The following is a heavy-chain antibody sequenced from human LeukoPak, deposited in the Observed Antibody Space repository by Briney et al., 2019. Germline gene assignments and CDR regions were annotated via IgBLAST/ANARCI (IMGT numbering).Heavy chain of an antibody. J-gene: IGHJ4*02. Sequence: ASVKVSCKASGYTFTTYEIHWVRQATGQGLEWMGWMNPNSGNTGYVQNFQGRVTITRTTSINTAYMELSSLGSEDTAVYYCARGASQSFDYWGQGTLVTVSS. CDR2: MNPNSGNT. CDR3: ARGASQSFDY. CDR1: GYTFTTYE. V-gene: IGHV1-8*03.